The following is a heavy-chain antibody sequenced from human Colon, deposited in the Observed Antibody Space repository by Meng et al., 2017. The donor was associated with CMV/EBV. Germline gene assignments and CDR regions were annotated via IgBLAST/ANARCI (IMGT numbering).Heavy chain of an antibody. CDR3: ARAEIQLWSTGHWFDP. V-gene: IGHV4-39*01. D-gene: IGHD5-18*01. Sequence: GSLRLSCTVSGGSISSSTYYWGWIRQAPGKGLEWIGGISYIGGTYFNPSLKSRVTMSVDMSENQFSLKLSSVTAADTAVYYCARAEIQLWSTGHWFDPWGQGTLVTVSS. J-gene: IGHJ5*02. CDR2: ISYIGGT. CDR1: GGSISSSTYY.